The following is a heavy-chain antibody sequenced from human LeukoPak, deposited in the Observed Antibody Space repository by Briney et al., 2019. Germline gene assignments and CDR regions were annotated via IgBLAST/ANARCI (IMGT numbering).Heavy chain of an antibody. V-gene: IGHV3-74*01. CDR3: TRDVWGDRDNYFDC. CDR2: INSNGRST. Sequence: GGSLRLSCAASGFSFSSYLMHWVRQAPGKGLVWVSRINSNGRSTSYADSVKGRFTISRDNAKNTLYLEMNNLRAEDTAVYYCTRDVWGDRDNYFDCWGQGTLVTVSS. J-gene: IGHJ4*02. D-gene: IGHD2-8*01. CDR1: GFSFSSYL.